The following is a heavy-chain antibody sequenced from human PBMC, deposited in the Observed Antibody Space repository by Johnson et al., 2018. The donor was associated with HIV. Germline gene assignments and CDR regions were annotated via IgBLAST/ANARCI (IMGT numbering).Heavy chain of an antibody. Sequence: VQLVESGGGLIQPGGSLRLSCAASGFTVSSNYMSWVRQAPGKGPEWVANIKQDGTEKYYGDSMRGRFTISRDNARNSLYLEMNGLGAEDTAVYYCARERGFSSVLWKLSEDAFDIWGQGTMVTVSS. CDR1: GFTVSSNY. V-gene: IGHV3-7*01. CDR2: IKQDGTEK. D-gene: IGHD3-22*01. CDR3: ARERGFSSVLWKLSEDAFDI. J-gene: IGHJ3*02.